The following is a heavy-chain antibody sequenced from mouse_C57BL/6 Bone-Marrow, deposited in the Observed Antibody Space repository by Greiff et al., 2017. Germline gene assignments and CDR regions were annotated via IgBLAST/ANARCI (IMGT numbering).Heavy chain of an antibody. V-gene: IGHV1-26*01. CDR3: ARERDYAYFDV. D-gene: IGHD2-4*01. J-gene: IGHJ1*03. CDR1: GYTFTDYY. CDR2: INPNNGGT. Sequence: EVQLQQSGPELVKPGASVKISCKASGYTFTDYYMNWVKQSHGKSLEWIGDINPNNGGTSYNQKFKGKATLTVDKSSSTAYMELRSLTSEDSAVYYCARERDYAYFDVWGTGTTVTVSS.